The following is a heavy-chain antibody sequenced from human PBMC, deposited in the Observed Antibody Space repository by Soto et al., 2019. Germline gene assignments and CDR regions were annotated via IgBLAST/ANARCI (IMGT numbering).Heavy chain of an antibody. CDR3: DTEGYYFLTGYSYSYYYYGMDV. J-gene: IGHJ6*02. CDR2: IYPGDSDT. V-gene: IGHV5-51*01. CDR1: GYSFTSYW. Sequence: GESLKISCKGSGYSFTSYWIGWVRQMPGKGLEWMGIIYPGDSDTRYSPSFQGQVTISADKSISTAYLQWSSLKASDTAMYYCDTEGYYFLTGYSYSYYYYGMDVWGQGTTVTVSS. D-gene: IGHD3-9*01.